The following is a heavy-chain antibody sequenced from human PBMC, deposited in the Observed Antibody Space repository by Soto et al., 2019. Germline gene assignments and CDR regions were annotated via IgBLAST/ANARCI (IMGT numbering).Heavy chain of an antibody. Sequence: PSETLSRTCAVCRYYNGSGYYWDWIRQPPRKWLEWIGTIYHSGSTYYNPSLKSRVTISLDTSKNQFSLKLSSVTAADTAVYYCARRSWALNAGWFDPWGQGTLVTVSS. J-gene: IGHJ5*02. V-gene: IGHV4-38-2*01. CDR1: RYYNGSGYY. CDR2: IYHSGST. CDR3: ARRSWALNAGWFDP.